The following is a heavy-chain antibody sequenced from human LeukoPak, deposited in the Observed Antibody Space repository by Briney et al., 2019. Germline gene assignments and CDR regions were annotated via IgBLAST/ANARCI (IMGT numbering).Heavy chain of an antibody. V-gene: IGHV1-69*13. CDR1: GGTFSSYA. CDR3: ARDTGLVTMVRGDNNWFDP. CDR2: IIPIFGTA. J-gene: IGHJ5*02. Sequence: SVKVSCKASGGTFSSYAISWVRQAPGQGLEWIGGIIPIFGTANYAQKFQGRVTITADESTSTAYMELSSLRSEDTAVYYCARDTGLVTMVRGDNNWFDPWGQGTLVTVSS. D-gene: IGHD3-10*01.